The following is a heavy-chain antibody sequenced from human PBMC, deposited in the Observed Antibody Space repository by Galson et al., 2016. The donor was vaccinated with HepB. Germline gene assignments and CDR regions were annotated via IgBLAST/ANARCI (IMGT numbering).Heavy chain of an antibody. J-gene: IGHJ4*02. CDR1: GFTFSNCC. CDR3: VKEASSGGYRTADY. Sequence: SLRLSCAASGFTFSNCCMHWVRQAPGKGLQWVAVVTYDGNDKHYADSVKGRFTISRDISKNTLYLQVNSLRPEDTGVYYCVKEASSGGYRTADYWGQGTLVTVSS. D-gene: IGHD2-15*01. V-gene: IGHV3-30*18. CDR2: VTYDGNDK.